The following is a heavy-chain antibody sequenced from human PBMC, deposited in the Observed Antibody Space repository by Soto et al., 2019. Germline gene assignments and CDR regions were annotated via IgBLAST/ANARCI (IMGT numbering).Heavy chain of an antibody. CDR3: ARSLASVDTAIVFDY. CDR2: INPNSGCT. D-gene: IGHD5-18*01. CDR1: GYTFTGYY. V-gene: IGHV1-2*02. Sequence: GASVKVSCKASGYTFTGYYMHWVRQAPGQGLEWMGWINPNSGCTNYAQKFQGRVTMTRDTFTSTVYMELSSLRSEDTAGHYCARSLASVDTAIVFDYWGQGTLVTVSS. J-gene: IGHJ4*02.